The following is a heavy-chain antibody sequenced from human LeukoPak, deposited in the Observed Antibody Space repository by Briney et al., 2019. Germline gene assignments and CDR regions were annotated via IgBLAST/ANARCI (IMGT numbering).Heavy chain of an antibody. Sequence: ASVKVSCKVSGYTLTELSMHWVRQAPGKGLEWMGGFDPEDGETIYAQKFQGRVTITADESTSTAYMELSSLRSEDTAVYYCASKTSSSWSALYYYYYYGMDVWGQGTTVTVSS. CDR3: ASKTSSSWSALYYYYYYGMDV. CDR2: FDPEDGET. CDR1: GYTLTELS. V-gene: IGHV1-24*01. J-gene: IGHJ6*02. D-gene: IGHD6-13*01.